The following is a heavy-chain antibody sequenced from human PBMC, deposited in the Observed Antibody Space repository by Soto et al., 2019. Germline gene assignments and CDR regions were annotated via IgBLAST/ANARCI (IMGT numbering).Heavy chain of an antibody. CDR1: GGSISSSSYY. D-gene: IGHD6-19*01. CDR3: AGKYSSGWYGRWFDP. CDR2: IYYSGST. V-gene: IGHV4-39*01. Sequence: PSETLSLTCTVSGGSISSSSYYWGWIRQPPGKGLEWIGSIYYSGSTYYNPSLKSRVTISVDTSKNQFSLKLSSVTAADTAVYYCAGKYSSGWYGRWFDPWGQGTLVTVSS. J-gene: IGHJ5*02.